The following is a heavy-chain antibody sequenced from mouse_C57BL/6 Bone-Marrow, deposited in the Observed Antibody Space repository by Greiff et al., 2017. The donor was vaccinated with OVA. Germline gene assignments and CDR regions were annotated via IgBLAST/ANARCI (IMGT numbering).Heavy chain of an antibody. V-gene: IGHV1-64*01. D-gene: IGHD1-1*01. CDR1: GYTFTSYW. CDR2: IHPNSGST. Sequence: VQLQQSGAELVKPGASVKLSCKASGYTFTSYWMHWVKQRPGQGLEWIGMIHPNSGSTNYNEKFKSKATLTVDKSSSTAYMQLSSLTSEDSAVYYCARYYYGSSYVRNYFDYWGQGTTLTVSS. J-gene: IGHJ2*01. CDR3: ARYYYGSSYVRNYFDY.